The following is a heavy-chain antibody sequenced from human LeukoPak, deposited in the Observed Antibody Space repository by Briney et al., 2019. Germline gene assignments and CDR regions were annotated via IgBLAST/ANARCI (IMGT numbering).Heavy chain of an antibody. Sequence: AGGSLRLSCAASGFTFDDYGMSWVRQAPGKGLEWVSGTNWNGGSTGYADSVKGRFTISRDNAKNSLYLQMNSLRAEDTALYYCARDTPPRRFLEWLPSFYYYYYYMDVWGKGTTVTVSS. CDR1: GFTFDDYG. D-gene: IGHD3-3*01. V-gene: IGHV3-20*04. CDR2: TNWNGGST. J-gene: IGHJ6*03. CDR3: ARDTPPRRFLEWLPSFYYYYYYMDV.